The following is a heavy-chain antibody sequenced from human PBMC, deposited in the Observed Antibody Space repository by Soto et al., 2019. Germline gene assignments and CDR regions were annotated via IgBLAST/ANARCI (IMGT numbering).Heavy chain of an antibody. Sequence: EVHLLESGGGLVQPGGSLRLTCVASGFTFSGYAITWVRQAPGKGLEWVAGISGSGGATHYADSVKGRFTISRDNSKSTVYLQMHSLRADDTAVYYCARGYDDNTLHFFDSWGQGTLVIVSS. J-gene: IGHJ4*02. CDR3: ARGYDDNTLHFFDS. CDR1: GFTFSGYA. D-gene: IGHD3-22*01. CDR2: ISGSGGAT. V-gene: IGHV3-23*01.